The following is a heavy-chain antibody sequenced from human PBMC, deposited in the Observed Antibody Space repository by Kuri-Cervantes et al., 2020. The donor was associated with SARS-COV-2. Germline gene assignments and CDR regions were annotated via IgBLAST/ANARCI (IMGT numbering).Heavy chain of an antibody. CDR1: GFTFSSYG. J-gene: IGHJ4*02. Sequence: GGSLRLSCAASGFTFSSYGMHWVRQAPGKGLEWVAFIRYDGSNKYYADSVKGRFTISRDNSKNTLYPQMNSLRPEDTAVYFCAKDRGQLLERGFDYWGQGTLVTVSS. V-gene: IGHV3-30*02. CDR3: AKDRGQLLERGFDY. D-gene: IGHD2-21*02. CDR2: IRYDGSNK.